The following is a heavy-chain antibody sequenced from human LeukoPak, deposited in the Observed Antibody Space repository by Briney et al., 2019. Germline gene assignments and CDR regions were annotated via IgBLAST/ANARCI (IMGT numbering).Heavy chain of an antibody. D-gene: IGHD5-18*01. CDR2: ISYDGSIK. J-gene: IGHJ4*02. CDR3: AKDQDTSMIFSLFDN. CDR1: GFTFSTYG. V-gene: IGHV3-30*18. Sequence: GGSLRLSCVVSGFTFSTYGMHWVRQAPGKGLQWVAFISYDGSIKYYEDSVKGRFTISSDNSKTTLYLKMNSLRGVDTALYYCAKDQDTSMIFSLFDNWGQGTLVTVSS.